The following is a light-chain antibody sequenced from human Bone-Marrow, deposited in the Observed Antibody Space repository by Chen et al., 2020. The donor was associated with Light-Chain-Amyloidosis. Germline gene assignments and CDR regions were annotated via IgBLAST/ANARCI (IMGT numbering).Light chain of an antibody. CDR1: SSDVGGDNH. CDR3: SSYTITNTLV. Sequence: QSALTQPASVSGSPGQSITISCTGTSSDVGGDNHVSWDQQHPDKAPKLMIYEVTNRPSWVPDRFSGSKTDHPASLTISGLQTEDEADYFCSSYTITNTLVFGSGTRVTVL. V-gene: IGLV2-14*01. J-gene: IGLJ1*01. CDR2: EVT.